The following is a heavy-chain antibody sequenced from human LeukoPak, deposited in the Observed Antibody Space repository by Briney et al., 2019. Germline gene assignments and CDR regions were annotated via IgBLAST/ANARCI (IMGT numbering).Heavy chain of an antibody. J-gene: IGHJ3*02. Sequence: GGSLRLSCAASGFTLSSNYMSWVRQAPGKGLEWVSVIYSGGSTYYAASVKGLFTISRHNSKNTLYLQMNSLRAEDTTVYYCARRDPAAAGNAFDIWGQGTMVTVSS. V-gene: IGHV3-53*04. CDR3: ARRDPAAAGNAFDI. CDR2: IYSGGST. CDR1: GFTLSSNY. D-gene: IGHD6-13*01.